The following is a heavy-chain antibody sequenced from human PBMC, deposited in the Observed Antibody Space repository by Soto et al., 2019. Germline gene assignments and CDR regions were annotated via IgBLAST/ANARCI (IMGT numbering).Heavy chain of an antibody. V-gene: IGHV1-18*04. Sequence: ASVKVSCKASGYTFTNYGVSWVRQAPGQGLEWMGWNTVYNGNTHYAQNLQGRVTMTTNTSASTAHMQLWSLGSDDTAVYYCARTYSYGSYWYFDYWGQGALVTVSS. CDR2: NTVYNGNT. CDR3: ARTYSYGSYWYFDY. J-gene: IGHJ4*02. CDR1: GYTFTNYG. D-gene: IGHD5-18*01.